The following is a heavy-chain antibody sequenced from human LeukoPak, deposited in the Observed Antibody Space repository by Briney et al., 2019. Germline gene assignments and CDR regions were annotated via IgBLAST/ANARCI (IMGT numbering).Heavy chain of an antibody. J-gene: IGHJ4*02. V-gene: IGHV3-7*01. CDR1: GFTFSTYW. Sequence: PGGSLRLSCAASGFTFSTYWMSWVRQAPGKGLEWVANIKEDASEKYYMDSVKGRFTISRDNAKNSLYLQMNSLRAEDTAVYYCATLSSSPGGGPGIFDYWGQGTLVTVSS. CDR2: IKEDASEK. D-gene: IGHD2-2*01. CDR3: ATLSSSPGGGPGIFDY.